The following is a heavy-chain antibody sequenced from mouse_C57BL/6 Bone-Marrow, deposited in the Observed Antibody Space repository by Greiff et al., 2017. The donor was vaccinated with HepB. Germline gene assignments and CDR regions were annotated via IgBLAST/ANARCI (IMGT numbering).Heavy chain of an antibody. D-gene: IGHD1-1*01. CDR2: IDPSDSYT. Sequence: VQLQQPGAELVMPGASVKLSCKASGYTFTSYWMQWVKQRPGQGLEWIGEIDPSDSYTNYNQKFKGKATLTVDTSSSTAYMQLSSLTSEDSAVYYCARGDYYGSSLDYWGQGTTLTVSS. CDR1: GYTFTSYW. V-gene: IGHV1-50*01. CDR3: ARGDYYGSSLDY. J-gene: IGHJ2*01.